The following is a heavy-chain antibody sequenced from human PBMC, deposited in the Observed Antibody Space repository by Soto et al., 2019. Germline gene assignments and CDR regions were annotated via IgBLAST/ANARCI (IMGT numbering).Heavy chain of an antibody. CDR1: GGTFSKYP. J-gene: IGHJ4*02. CDR2: IIPIVGVP. V-gene: IGHV1-69*10. D-gene: IGHD5-12*01. CDR3: ARVLEFRDGYISHFDY. Sequence: SVKVSCKASGGTFSKYPFNWVRQAPGQGLEWMGGIIPIVGVPKYAQEFQGRVTITADESTTTVYMEMSSLRSEDTAVYYCARVLEFRDGYISHFDYWGQGTLVTVSS.